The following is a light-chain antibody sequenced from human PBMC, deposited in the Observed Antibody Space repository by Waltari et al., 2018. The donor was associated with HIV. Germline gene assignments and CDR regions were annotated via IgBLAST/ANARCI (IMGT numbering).Light chain of an antibody. CDR2: DVS. CDR1: SSDVGGYHY. V-gene: IGLV2-11*01. J-gene: IGLJ2*01. Sequence: QSALTQPRSVYGSPGQSVTISCTGTSSDVGGYHYVAWYQQHPGKAPKLMLYDVSKRPSGVPDRFSGSKSGNTASLTISGLQAEDEADYYCCSYAGSYVVFGGGTKLTVL. CDR3: CSYAGSYVV.